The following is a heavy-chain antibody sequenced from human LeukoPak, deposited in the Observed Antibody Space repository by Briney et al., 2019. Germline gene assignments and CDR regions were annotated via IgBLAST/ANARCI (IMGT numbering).Heavy chain of an antibody. CDR3: AKPLPLYDYVWGTYRDYFDC. V-gene: IGHV3-23*01. Sequence: QPGGSLRLSCATSEFTFSNFALSWVRRAPGKGLEWVSTITGSGTNTYYAVSVKGRFTISRDNSKNTLYLQMNSRRADDTAVYYCAKPLPLYDYVWGTYRDYFDCWGQGTLVTVSS. D-gene: IGHD3-16*02. CDR2: ITGSGTNT. CDR1: EFTFSNFA. J-gene: IGHJ4*02.